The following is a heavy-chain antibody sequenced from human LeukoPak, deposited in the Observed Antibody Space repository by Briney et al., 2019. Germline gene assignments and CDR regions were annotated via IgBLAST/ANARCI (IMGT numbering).Heavy chain of an antibody. CDR3: ARRRDETATAAGYYHMDV. Sequence: PSETLSLTCTVSGASISSYYWSWFRRPPGKGLEWIAYIFPSGSINFNPSLKSRVSISVDGSKNNFSLDLSSVPAADTAVYYCARRRDETATAAGYYHMDVWGKGTTVTVSS. CDR2: IFPSGSI. V-gene: IGHV4-4*09. J-gene: IGHJ6*03. CDR1: GASISSYY. D-gene: IGHD3-22*01.